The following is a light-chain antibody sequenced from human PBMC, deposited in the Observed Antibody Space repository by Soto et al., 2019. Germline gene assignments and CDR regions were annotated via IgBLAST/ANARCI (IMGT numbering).Light chain of an antibody. CDR3: QQYGNSPFT. CDR2: DAS. CDR1: QSVSSNY. V-gene: IGKV3-20*01. J-gene: IGKJ3*01. Sequence: EIVLTQSPGTLSLFPAERATLSCRASQSVSSNYLAWYQQKPGQAPRLLIYDASSRATGIPDRFSGSGSGTDFTLTISRLEPEDFAVYYCQQYGNSPFTFGPGTKVDFK.